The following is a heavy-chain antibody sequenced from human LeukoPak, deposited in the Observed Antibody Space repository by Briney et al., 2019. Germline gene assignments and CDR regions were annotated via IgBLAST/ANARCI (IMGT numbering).Heavy chain of an antibody. CDR1: GFTFSSYA. CDR3: ARDRVLTSSGYPYYFDY. Sequence: GGSLRLSCAASGFTFSSYAMSWVRQAPGKGLEWVSAISGSGGSTYYADSVKGRFTISRDNSKNTLYLQMNSLRAEDTAVYYCARDRVLTSSGYPYYFDYWGQGTLVTVSS. CDR2: ISGSGGST. V-gene: IGHV3-23*01. J-gene: IGHJ4*02. D-gene: IGHD3-22*01.